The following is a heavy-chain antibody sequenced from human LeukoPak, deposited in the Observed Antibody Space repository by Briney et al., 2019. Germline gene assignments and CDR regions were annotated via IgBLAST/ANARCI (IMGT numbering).Heavy chain of an antibody. J-gene: IGHJ6*02. Sequence: ASVKVSCKASGGTFSSYAISWVRQAPGQGLEWMGGIIPIFGTANYAQKFQGRVTITADESTSTAYMELSSLRSEDTAVYYCARVVYSGSYYYYYGMDVWGQGTTVTVSS. D-gene: IGHD1-26*01. CDR1: GGTFSSYA. V-gene: IGHV1-69*13. CDR3: ARVVYSGSYYYYYGMDV. CDR2: IIPIFGTA.